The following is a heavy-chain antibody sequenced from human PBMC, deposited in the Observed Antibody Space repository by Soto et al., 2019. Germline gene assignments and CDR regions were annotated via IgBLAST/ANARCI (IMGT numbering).Heavy chain of an antibody. CDR2: IYYSGST. J-gene: IGHJ4*02. CDR1: GGSISSYY. Sequence: SETLSLTCTVSGGSISSYYWSWIRQPPGKGLEWIGYIYYSGSTNYNPSLKSRVTISVDTSKNQFSLKLSSVTAADTAVYYCAGRRVGAPFDYWGQGTLVTVSS. D-gene: IGHD1-26*01. V-gene: IGHV4-59*01. CDR3: AGRRVGAPFDY.